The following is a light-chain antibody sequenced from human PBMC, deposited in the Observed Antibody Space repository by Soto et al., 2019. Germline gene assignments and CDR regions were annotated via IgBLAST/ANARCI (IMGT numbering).Light chain of an antibody. Sequence: QSALTQPASVSGSPGQSITISCTGTSSDVGGYNYVSWYQQHPGKAPKLMIYDVSNRPSGVSNRFSGSKSGSTASLTISGLQAEDEADYYCSSYTSSSPFVFGNGTKVTVL. V-gene: IGLV2-14*01. CDR1: SSDVGGYNY. CDR2: DVS. J-gene: IGLJ1*01. CDR3: SSYTSSSPFV.